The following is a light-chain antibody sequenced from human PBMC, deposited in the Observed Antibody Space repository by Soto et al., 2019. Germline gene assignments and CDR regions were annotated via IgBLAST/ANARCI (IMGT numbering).Light chain of an antibody. Sequence: QSVLTQPRSVSGSPGQSVTISCTGTSSDVVGYNYVSWYQQHPGKAPKLMIYDVNKRPSGVPDRFSGSKSGNTASLTTSGLQAEDEADYYCCSFAGSYTLGVFGGGTQLTVL. CDR2: DVN. CDR1: SSDVVGYNY. J-gene: IGLJ3*02. V-gene: IGLV2-11*01. CDR3: CSFAGSYTLGV.